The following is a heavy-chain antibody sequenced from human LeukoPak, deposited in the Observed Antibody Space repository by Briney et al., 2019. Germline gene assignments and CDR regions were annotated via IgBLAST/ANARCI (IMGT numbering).Heavy chain of an antibody. V-gene: IGHV3-7*01. D-gene: IGHD1-14*01. CDR1: GFTFSSYW. CDR3: ARTRTGGY. J-gene: IGHJ4*02. Sequence: GGSLRLSCGPCGFTFSSYWMSWVRQAPGKGLEWVANIKQDGSEKYYVDSVKGRFTISRDNAKNSLYLQMNSLRAEDTAVYYCARTRTGGYWGQGTLVTVSS. CDR2: IKQDGSEK.